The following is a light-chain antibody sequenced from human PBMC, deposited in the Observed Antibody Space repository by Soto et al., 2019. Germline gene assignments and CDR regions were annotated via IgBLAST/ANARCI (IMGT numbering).Light chain of an antibody. V-gene: IGKV1-33*01. CDR2: DAS. J-gene: IGKJ4*01. CDR1: QDISNY. Sequence: DLQMTQSPSSLSASVGDRVTITCQASQDISNYLNWYQQKPGKAPKLLIYDASNLETGVPSRFSGSGSGTDFNFTISSLQHEDIATYYCQQYDNLTPDLITFGGGTKLEIK. CDR3: QQYDNLTPDLIT.